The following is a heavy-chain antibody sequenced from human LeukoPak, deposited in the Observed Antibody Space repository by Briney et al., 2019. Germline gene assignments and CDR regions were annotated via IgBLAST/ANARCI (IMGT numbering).Heavy chain of an antibody. CDR1: GGSISSGGYY. CDR2: IYYSGST. D-gene: IGHD5-18*01. V-gene: IGHV4-31*03. Sequence: SSQTLSLTCTVSGGSISSGGYYWGWIRQHPGKGLEWIGYIYYSGSTYYNPSLKSRVTISVDTSKNQFSLKLSSVTAADTAVYYCASWPVDTAMVANYWGQGTLVTVSS. CDR3: ASWPVDTAMVANY. J-gene: IGHJ4*02.